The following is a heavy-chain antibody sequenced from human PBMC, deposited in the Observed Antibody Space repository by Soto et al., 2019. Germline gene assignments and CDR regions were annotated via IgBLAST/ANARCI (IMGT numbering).Heavy chain of an antibody. J-gene: IGHJ6*04. Sequence: GGSLRLSCAAFGFRFSDYYMTWLRRTPGKGLEWVSYISNSGSITHYADSVKGRFAISRDNAKNSLYLQMNTLRAEDTAVYYCVRDFSSRGDVWGKGTTVTVSS. CDR3: VRDFSSRGDV. V-gene: IGHV3-11*01. D-gene: IGHD6-6*01. CDR2: ISNSGSIT. CDR1: GFRFSDYY.